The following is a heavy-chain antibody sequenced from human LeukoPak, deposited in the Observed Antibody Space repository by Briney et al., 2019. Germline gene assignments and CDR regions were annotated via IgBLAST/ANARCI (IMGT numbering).Heavy chain of an antibody. J-gene: IGHJ2*01. CDR3: ARDLPPRS. V-gene: IGHV3-53*01. CDR1: GFAVSRIY. Sequence: GGSLRLSCEASGFAVSRIYMSWVRQAPGKGLEWVSIIYSGGNTYYADSVKGRFTISRDSSKNTLYLQMNSLRAEDTAIYYCARDLPPRSWGRGTLVTVSS. CDR2: IYSGGNT.